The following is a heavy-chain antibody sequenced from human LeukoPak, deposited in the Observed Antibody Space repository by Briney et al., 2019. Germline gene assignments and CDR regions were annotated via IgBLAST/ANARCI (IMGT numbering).Heavy chain of an antibody. CDR3: TSYSGYVGD. CDR1: GFTFSGSA. D-gene: IGHD1-26*01. Sequence: GGSLRLSCAASGFTFSGSAMHWVRQASGKGLEWVGRIRSKANSYATAYAASVKGRFTISRDDSKNTAYQQMNSLKTEDTAVYYCTSYSGYVGDWGQGTLVTVSS. V-gene: IGHV3-73*01. CDR2: IRSKANSYAT. J-gene: IGHJ4*02.